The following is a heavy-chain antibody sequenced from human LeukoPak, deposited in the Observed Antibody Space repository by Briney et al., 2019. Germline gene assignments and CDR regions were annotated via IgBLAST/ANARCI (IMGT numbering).Heavy chain of an antibody. V-gene: IGHV4-39*01. CDR1: GGSISSSSYY. CDR2: IYYSGST. D-gene: IGHD6-6*01. J-gene: IGHJ4*02. CDR3: ARRELTIAARRKFDY. Sequence: PSETLSLTCTVSGGSISSSSYYWGWIRQPPGKGLEWIGSIYYSGSTYYNPSLKSRVTISVDTSKNQFSLKLSSVTAADTAVYYCARRELTIAARRKFDYWGQGTLVTVSS.